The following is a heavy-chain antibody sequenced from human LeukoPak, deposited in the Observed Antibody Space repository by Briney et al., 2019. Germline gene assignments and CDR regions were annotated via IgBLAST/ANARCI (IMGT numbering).Heavy chain of an antibody. Sequence: SETLSLTCSVSGRPISSYYWSWIRQPAGKGLDWIGRIYSSGSTNYNPSLKSRVTMSVDTSKNQFSLKLSSVTAADTAVYYCARGIYYFDYWGQGTLVTVSS. V-gene: IGHV4-4*07. CDR2: IYSSGST. J-gene: IGHJ4*02. CDR1: GRPISSYY. CDR3: ARGIYYFDY.